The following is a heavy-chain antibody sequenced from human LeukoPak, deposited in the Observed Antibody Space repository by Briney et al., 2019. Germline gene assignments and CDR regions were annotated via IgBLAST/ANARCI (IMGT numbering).Heavy chain of an antibody. D-gene: IGHD6-19*01. CDR2: ISYDGSNK. CDR1: GFTFSSYA. CDR3: VGIAVAGTRNY. Sequence: GRSLRLSCAASGFTFSSYAMHWVRQAPGKGLEWVAVISYDGSNKYYADSVKGRFTISRDNSKNTLYLQMNSLRAEDTAVYYCVGIAVAGTRNYWGQGTLVTVSS. J-gene: IGHJ4*02. V-gene: IGHV3-30-3*01.